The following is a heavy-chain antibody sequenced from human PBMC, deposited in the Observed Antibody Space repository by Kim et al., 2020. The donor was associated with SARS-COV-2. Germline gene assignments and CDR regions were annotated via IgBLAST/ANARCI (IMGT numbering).Heavy chain of an antibody. V-gene: IGHV3-23*01. CDR1: GFTFSSYA. CDR2: ISGSGGST. CDR3: AKDILDYYGSGNGMDV. Sequence: GGSLRLSCAASGFTFSSYAMSWVRQAPGKGLEWVSAISGSGGSTYYADSVKGRFTISRDNSKNTLYLQMNSLRAEDTAVYYCAKDILDYYGSGNGMDVWGQGTTVTVSS. D-gene: IGHD3-10*01. J-gene: IGHJ6*02.